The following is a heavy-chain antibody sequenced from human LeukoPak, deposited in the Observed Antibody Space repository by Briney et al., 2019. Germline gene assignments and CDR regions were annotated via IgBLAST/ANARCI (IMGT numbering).Heavy chain of an antibody. CDR2: IYHSGST. D-gene: IGHD2-15*01. CDR1: GYSISSGYY. J-gene: IGHJ4*02. CDR3: GGYCSGGSCKPYDY. V-gene: IGHV4-38-2*02. Sequence: SETLSLTCTVYGYSISSGYYWGWSRQPPGKGLEWIGSIYHSGSTYYNRSLKSRVTISVDTSKNQFSLKLSSVTAADTAVYYCGGYCSGGSCKPYDYWGQGTLVTVSS.